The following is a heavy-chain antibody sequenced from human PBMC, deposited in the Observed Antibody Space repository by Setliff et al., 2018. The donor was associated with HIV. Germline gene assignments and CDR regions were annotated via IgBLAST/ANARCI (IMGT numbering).Heavy chain of an antibody. D-gene: IGHD6-13*01. J-gene: IGHJ4*02. CDR1: GGSFSGYY. V-gene: IGHV4-34*01. Sequence: PSETLSLTCAVYGGSFSGYYWSWIRQPPGKGLGWIGEINHSGSTHYNPSLKRRVTISIDKSKKQFSLKVRSVTAADTAVYYCAGESGVAAGAFDSWGQGTLVTVSS. CDR3: AGESGVAAGAFDS. CDR2: INHSGST.